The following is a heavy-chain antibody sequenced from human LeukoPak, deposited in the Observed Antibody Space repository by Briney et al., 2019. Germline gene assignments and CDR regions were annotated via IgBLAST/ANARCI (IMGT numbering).Heavy chain of an antibody. CDR3: ARLRLFGELFVDY. J-gene: IGHJ4*02. V-gene: IGHV4-59*01. Sequence: SETLSLTCTVSGGSISSYYWSWIRQPPGKGLEWIGYIYYSGSTNYNPPLKSRVTISVDTSKNQFSLKLSSVTAADTAVYYCARLRLFGELFVDYWGQGTLVTVSS. CDR2: IYYSGST. CDR1: GGSISSYY. D-gene: IGHD3-10*02.